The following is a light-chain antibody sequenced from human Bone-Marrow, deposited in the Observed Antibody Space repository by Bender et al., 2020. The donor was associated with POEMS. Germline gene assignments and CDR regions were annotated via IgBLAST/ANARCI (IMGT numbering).Light chain of an antibody. J-gene: IGLJ3*02. CDR3: SAWDDSLSDWV. Sequence: QSVVTQPPSLSEAPRQRVTISCSVSSSNIGNHGVNWYQQLPGEAPKLLIYYDDLLTPGVSDRFSASKSGTSASLAISELQSEDEALYYCSAWDDSLSDWVVGGGTKLTVL. V-gene: IGLV1-36*01. CDR2: YDD. CDR1: SSNIGNHG.